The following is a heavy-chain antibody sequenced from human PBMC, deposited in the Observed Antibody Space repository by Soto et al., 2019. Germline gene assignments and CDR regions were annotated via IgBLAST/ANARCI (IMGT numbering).Heavy chain of an antibody. CDR3: ASVPGAYYDFWGGRNTVGFDY. D-gene: IGHD3-3*01. J-gene: IGHJ4*02. CDR2: INHSGST. CDR1: GGSFTGYY. Sequence: QVQLQQWGAGLLKPSETLSLTCAVYGGSFTGYYLSWIRQPPGKGLEWIGEINHSGSTNYNPSLKSRVATSVDTSNSQFSPKLSSVTAADTAVYYSASVPGAYYDFWGGRNTVGFDYWGQGTLVTVSA. V-gene: IGHV4-34*01.